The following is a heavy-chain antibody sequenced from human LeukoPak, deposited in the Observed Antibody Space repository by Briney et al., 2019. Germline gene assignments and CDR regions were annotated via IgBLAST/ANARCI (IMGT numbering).Heavy chain of an antibody. D-gene: IGHD3-3*01. CDR2: MNPNSGNT. CDR3: ARGATEQNYYDFWSGYSHGGFDI. Sequence: ASVKVSCKASGYTFTTYDINWVRQATGQGLEWMGWMNPNSGNTGYAQKFQGRVTITWNTSISTAYMELSSLKSEDTAVYYCARGATEQNYYDFWSGYSHGGFDIWGQGTMVTVSS. V-gene: IGHV1-8*03. CDR1: GYTFTTYD. J-gene: IGHJ3*02.